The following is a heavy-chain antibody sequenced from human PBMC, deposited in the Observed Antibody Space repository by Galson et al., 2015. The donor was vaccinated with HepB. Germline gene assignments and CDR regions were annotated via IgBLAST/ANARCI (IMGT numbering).Heavy chain of an antibody. CDR3: ARPDPVLRYFDWLPEEPSNYYYYGMDV. J-gene: IGHJ6*02. Sequence: SLRLSCAASGFTFSSYSMNWVRQAPGKGLEWVSSISSSSSYIYYADSVKGRFTISRDNAKNSLYLQMNSLRAEDTAVYYCARPDPVLRYFDWLPEEPSNYYYYGMDVWGQGTAVTVSS. CDR1: GFTFSSYS. CDR2: ISSSSSYI. V-gene: IGHV3-21*01. D-gene: IGHD3-9*01.